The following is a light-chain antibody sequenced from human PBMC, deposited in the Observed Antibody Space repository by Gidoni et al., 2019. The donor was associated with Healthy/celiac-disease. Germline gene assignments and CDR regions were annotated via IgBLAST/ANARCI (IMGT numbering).Light chain of an antibody. CDR1: SGSIASNY. J-gene: IGLJ2*01. CDR3: QSYDSSNQVV. V-gene: IGLV6-57*02. CDR2: DDN. Sequence: NFMLTQPHSVSESPGKTVTISGTGISGSIASNYVQWYQQRPGSAPTTVIYDDNQRPSGVPDRFSGSIDSSSNSASLTISGLKTEDEADYYCQSYDSSNQVVFGGGTKLTVL.